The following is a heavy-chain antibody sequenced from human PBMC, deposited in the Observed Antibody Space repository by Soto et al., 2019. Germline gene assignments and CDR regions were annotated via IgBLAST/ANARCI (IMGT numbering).Heavy chain of an antibody. CDR3: ARQYYYDSSGYWFDY. J-gene: IGHJ4*02. Sequence: TLSLTWAVSGGSISSGGYSWSWIRQPPGKGLEWIGYIYHSGSTYYNPSLKSRVTISVDRSKNQFSLKLSSVTAADTAVYYCARQYYYDSSGYWFDYWGQGTLVTVSS. CDR2: IYHSGST. D-gene: IGHD3-22*01. V-gene: IGHV4-30-2*01. CDR1: GGSISSGGYS.